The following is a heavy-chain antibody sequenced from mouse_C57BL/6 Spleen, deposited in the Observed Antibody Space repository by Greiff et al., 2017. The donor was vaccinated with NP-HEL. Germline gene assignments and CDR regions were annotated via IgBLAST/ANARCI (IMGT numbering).Heavy chain of an antibody. D-gene: IGHD3-2*02. Sequence: EVQVVESGAELVKPGASVKLSCTASGFNIKDYYMHWVKQRTEQGLEWIGRIDPEDGETKYAPKFQGKATITADTSSNTTYLQLSSLTSEDTAVYYCARRGSSGYDAMDYWGQGTSVTVSS. V-gene: IGHV14-2*01. CDR2: IDPEDGET. J-gene: IGHJ4*01. CDR3: ARRGSSGYDAMDY. CDR1: GFNIKDYY.